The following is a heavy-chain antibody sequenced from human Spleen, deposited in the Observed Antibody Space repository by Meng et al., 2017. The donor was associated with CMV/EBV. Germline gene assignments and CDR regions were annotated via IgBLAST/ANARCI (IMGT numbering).Heavy chain of an antibody. V-gene: IGHV4-59*12. CDR2: IHNTENI. CDR1: GGSIGSYY. Sequence: ESLKISCTVSGGSIGSYYWSWIRQPPGKGLEWIGYIHNTENINYKSALKSRVTISVDMSKNQFSLKLNSVTAADTAIYYCARSGSYGMFDPWGQGILVTVSS. D-gene: IGHD1-26*01. CDR3: ARSGSYGMFDP. J-gene: IGHJ5*02.